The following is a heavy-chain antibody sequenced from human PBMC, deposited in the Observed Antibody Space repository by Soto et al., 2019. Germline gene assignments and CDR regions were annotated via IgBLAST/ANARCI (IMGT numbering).Heavy chain of an antibody. Sequence: GGSLRLSCTASEFTFSAYDMNWVRQAPGKGLEWVSYISSGGSVLYYADSVKGRFTISRDNAKNSLYLQMNSLRADDTAVYYCARDLKGSYYGLEYWGQGTLVTSPQ. CDR1: EFTFSAYD. V-gene: IGHV3-48*03. CDR2: ISSGGSVL. D-gene: IGHD1-26*01. J-gene: IGHJ4*02. CDR3: ARDLKGSYYGLEY.